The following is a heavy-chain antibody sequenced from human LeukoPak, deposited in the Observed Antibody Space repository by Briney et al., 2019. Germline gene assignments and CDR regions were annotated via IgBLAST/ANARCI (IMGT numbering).Heavy chain of an antibody. CDR3: ARVREDSYGYGY. J-gene: IGHJ4*02. CDR1: GYTFTSYY. Sequence: ASVKVSCKASGYTFTSYYMHWVRQAPGQGLEWMGIINPSGGSTSYAQKFQGRVTMTRDTSISTAYMELSRLRSDDTAVYYCARVREDSYGYGYWGQGTLVTVSS. V-gene: IGHV1-46*01. D-gene: IGHD5-18*01. CDR2: INPSGGST.